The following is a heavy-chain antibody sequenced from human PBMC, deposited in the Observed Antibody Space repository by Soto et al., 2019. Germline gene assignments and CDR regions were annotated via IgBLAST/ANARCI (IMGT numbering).Heavy chain of an antibody. J-gene: IGHJ6*02. V-gene: IGHV1-8*01. CDR3: AIFPWIPRLRFLEWLTHYYYGMDV. CDR1: GYTFTSYD. CDR2: MNPNSGNT. D-gene: IGHD3-3*01. Sequence: ASVKVSCKASGYTFTSYDINWVRQAAGQGLEWMGWMNPNSGNTGYAQKFQGRVTMTRNTSISTAYMELSSLRSEDTAVYYCAIFPWIPRLRFLEWLTHYYYGMDVWGQGTTVSVSS.